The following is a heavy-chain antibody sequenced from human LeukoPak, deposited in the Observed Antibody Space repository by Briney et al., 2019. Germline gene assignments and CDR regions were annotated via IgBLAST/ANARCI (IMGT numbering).Heavy chain of an antibody. CDR2: MNHSGST. V-gene: IGHV4-34*01. CDR3: ARALYYYDSSGYYIPLYGMDV. J-gene: IGHJ6*02. Sequence: SETLSLTCAVDGGSFRGYYWRWIRQPPGKGLEWIGEMNHSGSTNYNPSLKSRVNISVDTSKKKFSLKRRYVTGADRAGYYCARALYYYDSSGYYIPLYGMDVWGQGTTVTVSS. CDR1: GGSFRGYY. D-gene: IGHD3-22*01.